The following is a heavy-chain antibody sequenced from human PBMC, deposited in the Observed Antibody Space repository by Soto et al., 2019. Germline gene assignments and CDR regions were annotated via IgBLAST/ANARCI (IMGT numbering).Heavy chain of an antibody. CDR1: GGTFSSYA. J-gene: IGHJ6*02. V-gene: IGHV1-69*06. D-gene: IGHD5-12*01. CDR3: AWLPESSFLFGMDV. CDR2: IIPIFGTA. Sequence: GASVKVSCKASGGTFSSYAISGVRQASGQGLEWMGGIIPIFGTANYAQKFQGRVTITADKSTSTAYMELSSLRSEETAVYYCAWLPESSFLFGMDVWGQGTTVTVSS.